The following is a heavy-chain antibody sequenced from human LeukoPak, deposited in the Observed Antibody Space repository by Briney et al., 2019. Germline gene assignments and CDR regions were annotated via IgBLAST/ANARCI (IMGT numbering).Heavy chain of an antibody. V-gene: IGHV4-34*01. J-gene: IGHJ6*02. CDR3: ARALWAWGGVTTSVYYYYGMDV. D-gene: IGHD3-16*01. CDR1: GGSFSGYY. CDR2: INHSGST. Sequence: KTSETLSLTCAVYGGSFSGYYWSWIRQPPGKGLEWIGEINHSGSTNYNPSLKSRVTISVDTSKNQFSLKLSSVTAADTAVYYCARALWAWGGVTTSVYYYYGMDVWGQGTTVTVSS.